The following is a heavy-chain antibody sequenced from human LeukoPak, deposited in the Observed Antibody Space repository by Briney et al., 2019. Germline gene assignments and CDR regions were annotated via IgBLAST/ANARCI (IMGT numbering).Heavy chain of an antibody. J-gene: IGHJ4*02. Sequence: GGSLRLSCAASGFTFSSYAMSWVRQAPGKGLEWVSAISGNGGSTYYADSVKGRFTISRDNSKNTLYLQTNSLRAEDTAVYYCAKFSSSWYEVPHWGQGTLVTVSS. CDR1: GFTFSSYA. CDR3: AKFSSSWYEVPH. V-gene: IGHV3-23*01. CDR2: ISGNGGST. D-gene: IGHD6-13*01.